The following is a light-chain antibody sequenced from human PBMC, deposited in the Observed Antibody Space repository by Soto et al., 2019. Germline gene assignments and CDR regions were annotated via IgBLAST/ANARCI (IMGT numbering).Light chain of an antibody. V-gene: IGLV1-44*01. J-gene: IGLJ3*02. CDR1: SSNIGSNA. CDR3: ATWDDSLNGQGV. Sequence: QSVLTQPPSASGTPGQRVTLSCSGSSSNIGSNAVSWYQQLPGTAPTLLIYSNNQRPSRVPDRFSGSKSGTSASLAISGLQSEDEADYYCATWDDSLNGQGVFGGGTQLTVL. CDR2: SNN.